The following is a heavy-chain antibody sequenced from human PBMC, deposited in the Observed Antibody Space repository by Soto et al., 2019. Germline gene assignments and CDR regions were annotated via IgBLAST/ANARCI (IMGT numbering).Heavy chain of an antibody. J-gene: IGHJ4*02. CDR3: AREGSGYNF. CDR1: GGSFSNFG. D-gene: IGHD5-12*01. Sequence: GASVKVSCKASGGSFSNFGISWVRQAPGQVLEWMGGIVPVFGRPNYAQRFRGRFTITADESTSTGYMELISLRSDDTAVYYCAREGSGYNFWGQGTKVTVSS. CDR2: IVPVFGRP. V-gene: IGHV1-69*13.